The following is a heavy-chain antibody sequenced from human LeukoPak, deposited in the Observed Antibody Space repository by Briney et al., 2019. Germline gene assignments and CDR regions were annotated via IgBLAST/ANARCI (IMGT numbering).Heavy chain of an antibody. J-gene: IGHJ6*02. V-gene: IGHV1-2*02. CDR2: INPNSGGT. D-gene: IGHD3-22*01. Sequence: ASVKVSCKASGYTFTGYYMHWVRQAPGQGLEWMGWINPNSGGTNYAQKFQGRVTMTRDTSISTAYMELSRLRSDDTAVYYCASEATYYYDSSGYTYGMDVWGQGTTVTVSS. CDR1: GYTFTGYY. CDR3: ASEATYYYDSSGYTYGMDV.